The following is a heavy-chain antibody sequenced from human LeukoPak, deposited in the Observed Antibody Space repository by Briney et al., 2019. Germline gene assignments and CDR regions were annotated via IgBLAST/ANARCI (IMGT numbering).Heavy chain of an antibody. CDR2: ISGSGGST. CDR3: ASSSNNFGGDY. CDR1: GFTFSSYA. V-gene: IGHV3-23*01. D-gene: IGHD4-11*01. J-gene: IGHJ4*02. Sequence: GGSLRLSCAASGFTFSSYAMSWVRQAPGKGLEWVSAISGSGGSTYYADSVKGRLTISRDNAKNSLYLQMNSLRAEDTAVYYCASSSNNFGGDYWGQGTLVTVSS.